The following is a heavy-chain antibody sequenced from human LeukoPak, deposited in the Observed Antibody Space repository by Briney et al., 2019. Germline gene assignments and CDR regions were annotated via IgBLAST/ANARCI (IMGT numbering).Heavy chain of an antibody. CDR2: IRYDGSNK. J-gene: IGHJ4*02. CDR3: ARGTEYSSPLFDF. CDR1: GFTFSSYG. D-gene: IGHD6-6*01. Sequence: GGSLRLSCAASGFTFSSYGMHWVRQAPGKGLEWVAFIRYDGSNKYYADSVKGRFTISRDNSKNTLYLQMNSLRAEDTAVYYCARGTEYSSPLFDFWGQGTLVTVSS. V-gene: IGHV3-30*02.